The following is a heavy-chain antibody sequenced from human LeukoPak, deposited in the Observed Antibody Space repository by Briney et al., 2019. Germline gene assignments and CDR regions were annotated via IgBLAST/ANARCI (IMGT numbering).Heavy chain of an antibody. CDR3: ASAWHLGIVVVMLDS. CDR2: ISHDGSNK. D-gene: IGHD3-22*01. V-gene: IGHV3-30*03. CDR1: GFSFSSYG. J-gene: IGHJ4*02. Sequence: GRSLRLSCAASGFSFSSYGMHWVRQAPGKGLEWVAVISHDGSNKYYADSVKGRFTISRDNSKNTPYLQMNSLRVEDTAVYYCASAWHLGIVVVMLDSWGQGTLVTVSS.